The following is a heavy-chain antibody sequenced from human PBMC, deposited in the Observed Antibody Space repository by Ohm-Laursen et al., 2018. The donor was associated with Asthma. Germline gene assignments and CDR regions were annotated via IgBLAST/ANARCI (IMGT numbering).Heavy chain of an antibody. CDR3: ARALTTVTPHYYYYGMDV. J-gene: IGHJ6*02. CDR2: ISAYNGNT. CDR1: GYTFTSYG. Sequence: ASVKVSCKASGYTFTSYGIGWVRQAPGQGLEWMGWISAYNGNTNYAQKLQGRVTMTTDTSTSTAYMELRSLRSDDTAVYYCARALTTVTPHYYYYGMDVWGQGTTVTVSS. D-gene: IGHD4-17*01. V-gene: IGHV1-18*01.